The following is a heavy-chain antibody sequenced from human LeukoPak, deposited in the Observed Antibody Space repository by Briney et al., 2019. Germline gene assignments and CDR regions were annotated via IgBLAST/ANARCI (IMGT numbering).Heavy chain of an antibody. Sequence: ASVKVSCKASGYSFTDYYIHWVRQAPGQGLEWMGWINPNSGGTNYAQKFQGRVTMTRDTSISTVYMELSSLRSDDTAVYYCAKDVYDTAWYYFHCWGQGTLVTVSS. V-gene: IGHV1-2*02. D-gene: IGHD2/OR15-2a*01. CDR1: GYSFTDYY. J-gene: IGHJ4*02. CDR2: INPNSGGT. CDR3: AKDVYDTAWYYFHC.